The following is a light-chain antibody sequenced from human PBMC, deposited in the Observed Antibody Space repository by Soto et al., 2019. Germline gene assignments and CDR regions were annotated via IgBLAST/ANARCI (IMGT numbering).Light chain of an antibody. CDR1: QSVLYSSNNKNY. V-gene: IGKV4-1*01. CDR3: QQYYSTPPYT. Sequence: DIVMTQSPDSLAVSLGERATINCKSSQSVLYSSNNKNYLAWYQQKPGQPPKLLIYWASTRESGVPDRFSGSGSGTDFTLTISSLQAEDVAVYYCQQYYSTPPYTFGQGTKLEMK. J-gene: IGKJ2*01. CDR2: WAS.